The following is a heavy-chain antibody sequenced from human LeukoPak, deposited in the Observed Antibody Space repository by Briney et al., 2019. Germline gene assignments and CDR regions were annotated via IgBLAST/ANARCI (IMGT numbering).Heavy chain of an antibody. J-gene: IGHJ3*02. Sequence: SETLSLTCTVFGSISSFYWSWIRQPPGKGLEWNVYIYYSGSTNYNPSLKSRVTISVDTSKNQFSLKLSSVTAADTAFYYCARGLLDGYTHPAAFDIWGQGTMVTVSS. CDR3: ARGLLDGYTHPAAFDI. CDR1: GSISSFY. V-gene: IGHV4-59*01. CDR2: IYYSGST. D-gene: IGHD5-24*01.